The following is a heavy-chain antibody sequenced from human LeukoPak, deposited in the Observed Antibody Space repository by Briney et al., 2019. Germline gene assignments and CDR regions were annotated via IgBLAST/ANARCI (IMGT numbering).Heavy chain of an antibody. V-gene: IGHV3-23*01. Sequence: PGGSLRLSCVAFELTFSNYAMSWVRQAPGKGLEWVSAIGASGDSTYYADSVKGRFTISRDNSKSTVYLQMNSFRAEDTAVYYCAKVYFGPDYYIDVWGKGTTVTVSS. D-gene: IGHD3-10*01. J-gene: IGHJ6*03. CDR1: ELTFSNYA. CDR2: IGASGDST. CDR3: AKVYFGPDYYIDV.